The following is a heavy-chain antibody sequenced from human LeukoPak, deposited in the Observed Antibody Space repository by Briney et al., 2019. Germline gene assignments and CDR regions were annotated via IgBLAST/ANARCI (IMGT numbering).Heavy chain of an antibody. J-gene: IGHJ3*02. D-gene: IGHD6-13*01. Sequence: SETLSLTCAVYGGSFSGYFWTWIRQPPGKRLEWIGEINHSGSANNNPSLRSRVTVSVDTSKNQFSLRLTSVTAADTAVYYCARDGYSSNWGAFDIWGQGTTVTVSS. CDR2: INHSGSA. V-gene: IGHV4-34*01. CDR1: GGSFSGYF. CDR3: ARDGYSSNWGAFDI.